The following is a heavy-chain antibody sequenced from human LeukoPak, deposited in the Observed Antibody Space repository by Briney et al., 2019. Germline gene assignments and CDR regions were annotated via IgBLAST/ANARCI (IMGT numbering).Heavy chain of an antibody. CDR3: ARNGTYNSDY. CDR1: GFIFSNYW. J-gene: IGHJ4*02. D-gene: IGHD2-2*02. V-gene: IGHV3-7*01. Sequence: GGSLRLSCAASGFIFSNYWMAWVRQAPGKGLEWVANIKPDGSENYYVDSVKGRFTISRDNAKNSLDLQMNSLRAEDTAVYYCARNGTYNSDYWGQGTLVTVSS. CDR2: IKPDGSEN.